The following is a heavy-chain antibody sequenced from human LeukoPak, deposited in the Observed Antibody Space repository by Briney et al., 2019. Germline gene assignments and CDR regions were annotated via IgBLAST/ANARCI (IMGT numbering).Heavy chain of an antibody. Sequence: QPGGSLRLSCAASGFTFSSYGMHWVRQAPGKGLEWVAFIRYDGSNKYYADSVKGRFTISRDNSKNTLYLQMNSLRAEDTAVYYCAKDPSFRPGYFDYWGQGTPVTVSS. CDR2: IRYDGSNK. CDR1: GFTFSSYG. CDR3: AKDPSFRPGYFDY. J-gene: IGHJ4*02. V-gene: IGHV3-30*02.